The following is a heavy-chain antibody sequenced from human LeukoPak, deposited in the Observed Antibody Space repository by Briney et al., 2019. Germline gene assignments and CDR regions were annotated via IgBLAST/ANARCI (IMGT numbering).Heavy chain of an antibody. J-gene: IGHJ4*02. Sequence: KSSETLSLTCTVSGGSISSYYWSWIRQPPGKGLEWIGYIYYSGSTNYNPSLKSRVTISVDTSKNQFSLKLSSVTAADTAVYYCARVSLSSGWYYFDYWGQGTLVTVSS. V-gene: IGHV4-59*01. CDR2: IYYSGST. D-gene: IGHD6-19*01. CDR3: ARVSLSSGWYYFDY. CDR1: GGSISSYY.